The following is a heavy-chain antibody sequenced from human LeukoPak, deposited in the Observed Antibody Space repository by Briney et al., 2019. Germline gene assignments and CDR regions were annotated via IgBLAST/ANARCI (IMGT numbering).Heavy chain of an antibody. CDR3: AREGFGYSSSLNWFAP. V-gene: IGHV4-39*07. D-gene: IGHD6-6*01. CDR2: IYYSGNT. CDR1: GGSISSSSYY. J-gene: IGHJ5*02. Sequence: PSETLSLTCTVSGGSISSSSYYWGWIRQPPGKGLEWIGSIYYSGNTYYNPSLKSRVTISVDTSKNQFSLKLNSVTAADTAVYYCAREGFGYSSSLNWFAPWGQGTLVTVSS.